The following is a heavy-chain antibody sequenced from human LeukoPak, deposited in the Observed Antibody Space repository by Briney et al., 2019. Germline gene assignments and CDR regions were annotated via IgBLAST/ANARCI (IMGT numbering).Heavy chain of an antibody. V-gene: IGHV1-2*02. CDR1: GYTFSDCN. J-gene: IGHJ4*02. D-gene: IGHD3-16*01. Sequence: ASVKVSCKASGYTFSDCNVHWVRQAPGQGLEWMGLINPNSGGTFYAQNFQGRVTLTRDTSIHTAYIEVTRLTSDDTAVYYCARDVSGSYDYWGQGTLVTVSS. CDR2: INPNSGGT. CDR3: ARDVSGSYDY.